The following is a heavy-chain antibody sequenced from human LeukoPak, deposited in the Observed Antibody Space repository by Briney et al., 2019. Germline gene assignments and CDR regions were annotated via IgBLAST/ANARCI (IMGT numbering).Heavy chain of an antibody. CDR3: ARRSPPYHYYYGTDV. CDR2: ISAYNGNT. V-gene: IGHV1-18*01. CDR1: GYTFTSYG. Sequence: ASVKVSYKASGYTFTSYGISWVRQAPGQGLEWMGWISAYNGNTNYAQKLQGRITMTTDTSTSTAYMELRSLRSDDTAVYYCARRSPPYHYYYGTDVWGQGTTVTVSS. J-gene: IGHJ6*02.